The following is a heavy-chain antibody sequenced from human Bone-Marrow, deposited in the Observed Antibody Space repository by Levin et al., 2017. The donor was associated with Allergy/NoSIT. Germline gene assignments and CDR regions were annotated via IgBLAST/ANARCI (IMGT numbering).Heavy chain of an antibody. CDR3: ARAPDYVNDYYYYMDV. Sequence: GESLKISCAASGFTFSSYEMNWVRQAPGKGLEWVSYISSSGSTIYYADSVKGRFTISRDNAKNSLYLQMNSLRAEDTAVYYCARAPDYVNDYYYYMDVWGKGTTVTVSS. D-gene: IGHD4-17*01. V-gene: IGHV3-48*03. CDR2: ISSSGSTI. CDR1: GFTFSSYE. J-gene: IGHJ6*03.